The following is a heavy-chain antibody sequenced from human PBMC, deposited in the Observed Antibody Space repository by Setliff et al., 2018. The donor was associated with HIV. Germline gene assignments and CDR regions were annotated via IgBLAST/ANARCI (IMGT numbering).Heavy chain of an antibody. CDR2: IRESGDDT. V-gene: IGHV3-23*01. CDR1: GFTFSSYA. D-gene: IGHD1-7*01. CDR3: AKGREGTTGGDY. Sequence: PGGSLRLSCAASGFTFSSYAMHWVRQAPGKGLEWISGIRESGDDTYYADSVKGRFTTSRDNSMNTLYLQMNSLRAEDTAVYYCAKGREGTTGGDYWGQGTLVTVSS. J-gene: IGHJ4*02.